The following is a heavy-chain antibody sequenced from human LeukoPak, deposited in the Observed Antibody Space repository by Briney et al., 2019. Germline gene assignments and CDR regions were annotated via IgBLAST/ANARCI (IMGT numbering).Heavy chain of an antibody. CDR2: ISSSGSTI. Sequence: AGGSLRLSCAASGFTFSDYYMSWIRQAPGKGLEWVSYISSSGSTIYYADSVKGRFTISRDNAKNSLYLQMNSPRAEDTAVYYCARDLFGYSSSWYGGHWFDPWGQGTLVTVSS. V-gene: IGHV3-11*04. CDR3: ARDLFGYSSSWYGGHWFDP. D-gene: IGHD6-13*01. CDR1: GFTFSDYY. J-gene: IGHJ5*02.